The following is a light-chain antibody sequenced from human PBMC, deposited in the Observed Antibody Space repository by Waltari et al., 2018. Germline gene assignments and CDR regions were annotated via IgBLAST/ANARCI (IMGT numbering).Light chain of an antibody. V-gene: IGKV1-39*01. J-gene: IGKJ1*01. CDR3: QHGYGTPRT. CDR1: ENVNNY. CDR2: KAS. Sequence: DMQMTQSPSSLSASVGASVTITCRASENVNNYLNWYQQKPGKAPKLLIYKASTLQSGVPSRFSGSGSGTDYTFTISSLQSEDVATYYCQHGYGTPRTFGQGTNVEIK.